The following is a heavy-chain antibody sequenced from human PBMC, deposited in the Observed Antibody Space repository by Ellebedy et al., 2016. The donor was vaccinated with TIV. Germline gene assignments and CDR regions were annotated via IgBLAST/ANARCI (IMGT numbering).Heavy chain of an antibody. J-gene: IGHJ4*02. V-gene: IGHV4-59*01. CDR2: IYFSGTT. Sequence: MPGGSLRLSCPVSGGSISGYFWAWIRQPPGKGLEWIGWIYFSGTTNYNLSLKSRVTISVDTSKNQFSLMLNSVTAADTALYFCARYHCPGGICDSFDYWGQGTLVTVSS. CDR3: ARYHCPGGICDSFDY. D-gene: IGHD2-8*02. CDR1: GGSISGYF.